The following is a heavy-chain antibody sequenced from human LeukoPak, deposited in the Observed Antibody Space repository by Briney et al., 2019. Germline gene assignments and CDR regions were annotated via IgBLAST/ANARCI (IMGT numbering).Heavy chain of an antibody. J-gene: IGHJ4*02. Sequence: GGSLRLSCVASGFTFRSYSMNWVRQAPGKGLEWLSYISSSSSAIHSADSVKGRFTISRDNAKDSLYLQMRSLGAEDTAVYYCARGGYSYGYDDDFDYWGQGTLVTVSS. V-gene: IGHV3-48*01. CDR1: GFTFRSYS. CDR3: ARGGYSYGYDDDFDY. CDR2: ISSSSSAI. D-gene: IGHD5-18*01.